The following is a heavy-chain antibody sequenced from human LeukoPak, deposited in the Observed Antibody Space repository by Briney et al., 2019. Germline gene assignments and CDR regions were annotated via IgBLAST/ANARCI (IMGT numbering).Heavy chain of an antibody. CDR3: ARKWSSRDWFDP. J-gene: IGHJ5*02. Sequence: ASVKVSCKASGYSSTYVFTTYPIHWVRQAPGQGLEWLGMINLRGDATIYAQKFQGRVTLTSDSSTTTAYMELSSLKSDDTGLYYCARKWSSRDWFDPWGQGTLVTVSS. D-gene: IGHD2-8*01. CDR2: INLRGDAT. CDR1: GYSSTYVFTTYP. V-gene: IGHV1-46*01.